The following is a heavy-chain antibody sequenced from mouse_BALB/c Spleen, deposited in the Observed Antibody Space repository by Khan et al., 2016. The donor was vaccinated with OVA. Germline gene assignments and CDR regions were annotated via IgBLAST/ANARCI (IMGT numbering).Heavy chain of an antibody. CDR1: GYTFTSYT. CDR2: INPSSGYT. V-gene: IGHV1-4*01. CDR3: AREGAYYRSDGWFAY. D-gene: IGHD2-14*01. Sequence: VQLQQSGTELARPGASVKMSCKASGYTFTSYTMHWVKQRPGQGLEWIGYINPSSGYTNYNQKFKDKATLTADKSSITAYMQLSRLTSEGSGIYYCAREGAYYRSDGWFAYWGQGTLVTVSA. J-gene: IGHJ3*01.